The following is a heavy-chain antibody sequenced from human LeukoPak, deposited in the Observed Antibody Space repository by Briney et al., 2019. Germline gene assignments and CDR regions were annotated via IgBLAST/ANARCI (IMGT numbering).Heavy chain of an antibody. V-gene: IGHV3-30*02. Sequence: GGSLRLSCAASGFTFSSYGMHWVRQAPGKGLEWVAFIRYDGSNKYYADSVKGRFTISRDNSKNTLYLQMNSLRAEDTAVYYCAKVKGDRSGYYYYYMDVWGKGSTVTISS. CDR1: GFTFSSYG. J-gene: IGHJ6*03. CDR2: IRYDGSNK. D-gene: IGHD2-21*02. CDR3: AKVKGDRSGYYYYYMDV.